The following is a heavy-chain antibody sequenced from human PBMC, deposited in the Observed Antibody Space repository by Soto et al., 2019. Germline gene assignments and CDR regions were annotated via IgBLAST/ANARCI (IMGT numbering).Heavy chain of an antibody. J-gene: IGHJ5*02. CDR1: GGSISSGGYY. D-gene: IGHD2-2*01. Sequence: SETLSLTCTVSGGSISSGGYYWSWIRQHPGKGLEWIGYIYYSGSTYYNPSLKSRVTISVDTSKNQFSLKLSSVTAADTAVYYCARAGCSSTSCYRPNNWFDPWGQGTLVTVSS. CDR2: IYYSGST. V-gene: IGHV4-31*03. CDR3: ARAGCSSTSCYRPNNWFDP.